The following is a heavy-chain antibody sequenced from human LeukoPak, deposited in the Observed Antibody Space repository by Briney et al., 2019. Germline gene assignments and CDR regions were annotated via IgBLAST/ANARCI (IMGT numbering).Heavy chain of an antibody. CDR3: ARVGYCSGGSCYFISSGAFDI. J-gene: IGHJ3*02. V-gene: IGHV4-59*01. Sequence: PSETLSLTCTVSGGSISSYYWSWIRQPPGKGLEWIGYIYYSGSTNYNPSLKSRVTISVDTSKNQFSLKLSSVTAADTAVYYCARVGYCSGGSCYFISSGAFDIWGQGTMVTVSS. CDR1: GGSISSYY. CDR2: IYYSGST. D-gene: IGHD2-15*01.